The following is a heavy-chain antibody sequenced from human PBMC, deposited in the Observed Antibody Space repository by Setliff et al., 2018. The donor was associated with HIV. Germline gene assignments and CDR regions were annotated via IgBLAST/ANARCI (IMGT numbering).Heavy chain of an antibody. J-gene: IGHJ4*02. CDR3: ARDPWGEGHSY. CDR1: GYTFTSYY. CDR2: INNGNT. Sequence: ASVKVSCKASGYTFTSYYIHWVRQAPGQGLEWVGWINNGNTHYAQKLQGRVTMFTDTSTTTAYMELRSLTSDDTAGYYCARDPWGEGHSYWGQGTLVTVSS. V-gene: IGHV1-18*04. D-gene: IGHD3-16*01.